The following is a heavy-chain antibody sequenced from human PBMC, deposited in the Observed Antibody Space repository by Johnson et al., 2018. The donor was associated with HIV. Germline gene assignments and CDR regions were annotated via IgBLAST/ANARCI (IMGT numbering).Heavy chain of an antibody. CDR2: INWNGGST. J-gene: IGHJ3*01. V-gene: IGHV3-20*04. D-gene: IGHD1-7*01. Sequence: VQLVESGGGVVRPGGSLRLSCAASGFTFDDYGMSWVRQAPGKGLEWVSGINWNGGSTGYADSVEGRFTISRVNAKNSLYLQMNSLRAEDTALYYCARAPYNWNLGLFDAFDVWGQGTKVTVSA. CDR3: ARAPYNWNLGLFDAFDV. CDR1: GFTFDDYG.